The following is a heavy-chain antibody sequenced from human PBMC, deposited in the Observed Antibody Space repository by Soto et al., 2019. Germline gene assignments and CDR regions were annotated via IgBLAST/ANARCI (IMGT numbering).Heavy chain of an antibody. CDR3: ARDWGYCISTSCSY. CDR1: GFTFSSYW. CDR2: ISSSSSYI. Sequence: PGGSLRLSCAASGFTFSSYWMHWVRQAPGKGLEWVSSISSSSSYIYYADSVKGRFTISRDNAKNSLYLQMNSLRAEDTAVYYCARDWGYCISTSCSYWGQGTLVTVSS. V-gene: IGHV3-21*01. D-gene: IGHD2-2*01. J-gene: IGHJ4*02.